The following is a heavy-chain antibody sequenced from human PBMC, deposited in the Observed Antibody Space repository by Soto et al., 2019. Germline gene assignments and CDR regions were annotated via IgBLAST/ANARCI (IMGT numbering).Heavy chain of an antibody. D-gene: IGHD3-16*01. CDR1: GGTFSSYA. Sequence: QVQLVQSGAEVKKPGSSVKVSCKASGGTFSSYAISWVRQAPGQGLEWMGGIIPIFGTANYAQKFQGRVTITADKSTSTAYMELSSLRSEDTAVYYCARGPYRSSDYYYYGMDVWGQGTTVTVSS. V-gene: IGHV1-69*06. J-gene: IGHJ6*02. CDR3: ARGPYRSSDYYYYGMDV. CDR2: IIPIFGTA.